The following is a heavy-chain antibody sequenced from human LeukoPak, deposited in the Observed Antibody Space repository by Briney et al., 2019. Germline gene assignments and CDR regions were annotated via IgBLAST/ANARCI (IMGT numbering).Heavy chain of an antibody. V-gene: IGHV1-69*13. J-gene: IGHJ6*02. CDR1: GYTFTSYA. D-gene: IGHD6-6*01. CDR2: IIPIFGTA. CDR3: ARTVVYSSSSPYYYGMDV. Sequence: SVKVSCKASGYTFTSYAISWVRQAPGQGLEWMGGIIPIFGTANHPQKSQGRVTITADESTSTAYMELSSLRSEDTAVYYCARTVVYSSSSPYYYGMDVWGQGTTVTVSS.